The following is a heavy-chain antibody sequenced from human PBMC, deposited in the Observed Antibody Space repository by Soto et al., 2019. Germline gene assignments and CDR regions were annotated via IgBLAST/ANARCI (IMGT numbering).Heavy chain of an antibody. Sequence: GGSLRLSCAASGFTFSSYWMSWVRQAPGKGLEWVANIKQDGSEKYYVDSVKGRFTISRDNAKNSLYLQMNSLRAEDTAVYYCASSSGWYIYYFDYWGQGTLVTVSS. CDR1: GFTFSSYW. J-gene: IGHJ4*02. D-gene: IGHD6-19*01. CDR2: IKQDGSEK. V-gene: IGHV3-7*05. CDR3: ASSSGWYIYYFDY.